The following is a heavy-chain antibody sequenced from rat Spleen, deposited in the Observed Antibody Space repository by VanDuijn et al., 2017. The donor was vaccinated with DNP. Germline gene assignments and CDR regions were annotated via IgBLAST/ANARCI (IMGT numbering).Heavy chain of an antibody. CDR2: INTRGTTI. D-gene: IGHD4-3*01. CDR3: TTDNSGLNWFAF. CDR1: GFTFSDYY. V-gene: IGHV5-27*01. J-gene: IGHJ3*01. Sequence: EVQLVESGGGLVQPGRSLKLSCAASGFTFSDYYMAWVRQAPTRGLEWVASINTRGTTIYYRDSVKGRFTVSRDNAKFTLYLQMDSLRSEDTATYYCTTDNSGLNWFAFWGQGTLVTVSS.